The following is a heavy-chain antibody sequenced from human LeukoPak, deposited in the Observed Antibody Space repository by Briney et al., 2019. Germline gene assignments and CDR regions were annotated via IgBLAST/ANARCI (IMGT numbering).Heavy chain of an antibody. D-gene: IGHD3-16*01. J-gene: IGHJ5*02. CDR1: GGTFSSYA. Sequence: SVKVSCKASGGTFSSYAISWVRQAPGQGLEWMGGIIPIFGTANYAQKFQGRVTITADESTSTAYMELSSLRSDDTAVYYCARVRGSRVSWFDPWGQGTLVTVSS. CDR2: IIPIFGTA. V-gene: IGHV1-69*01. CDR3: ARVRGSRVSWFDP.